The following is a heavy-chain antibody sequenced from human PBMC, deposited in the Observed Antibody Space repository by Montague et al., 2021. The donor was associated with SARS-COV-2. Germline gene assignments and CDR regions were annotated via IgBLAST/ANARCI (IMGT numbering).Heavy chain of an antibody. CDR2: IYYSGST. V-gene: IGHV4-4*08. J-gene: IGHJ4*02. CDR1: GGSISSYY. D-gene: IGHD2-15*01. CDR3: ARDQGVYCSGGSCYNFDY. Sequence: SETLSLTCTVSGGSISSYYWSWIRQPPGKGLEWIGYIYYSGSTNYNPSLKSRVTISVDTSMNHFSLKLSSVTAADTAVYYCARDQGVYCSGGSCYNFDYWGQGTLVTVSS.